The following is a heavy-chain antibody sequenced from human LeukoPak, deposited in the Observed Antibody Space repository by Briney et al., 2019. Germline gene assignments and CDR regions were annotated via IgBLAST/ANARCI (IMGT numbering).Heavy chain of an antibody. CDR2: ISGSGGST. CDR3: AKFTVIYYYYMDV. D-gene: IGHD4-17*01. V-gene: IGHV3-23*01. Sequence: PGGSLRLSCAASGFTFSSYAMSWVRQAPGKGLEWVSVISGSGGSTYYADSVKGRFTISRDNSKNTLYLQMNSLRAEDTAVYYRAKFTVIYYYYMDVWGKGTTVTVSS. J-gene: IGHJ6*03. CDR1: GFTFSSYA.